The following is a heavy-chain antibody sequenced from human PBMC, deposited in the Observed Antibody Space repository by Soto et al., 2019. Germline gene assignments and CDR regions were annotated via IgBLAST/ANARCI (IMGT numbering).Heavy chain of an antibody. J-gene: IGHJ4*02. CDR1: GFTFSTYG. V-gene: IGHV3-33*08. D-gene: IGHD3-22*01. Sequence: GGSLRLSCAASGFTFSTYGIHWVRQAPGKGLEWVAIIWYDGSKKYYADSVKGRFTISRDNSKNTVYLQMNSLRAEDTAVYYCARAPFTIYDTSGYYDYWGQGTLVTVSS. CDR2: IWYDGSKK. CDR3: ARAPFTIYDTSGYYDY.